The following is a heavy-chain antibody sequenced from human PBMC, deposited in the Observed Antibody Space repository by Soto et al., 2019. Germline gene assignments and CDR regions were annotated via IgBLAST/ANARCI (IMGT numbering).Heavy chain of an antibody. V-gene: IGHV4-31*03. CDR2: IYYSGST. J-gene: IGHJ4*02. Sequence: QVQLQESGPGLVKPSQTLSLTCTVSGGSISSGGYYWSWIRQHPGKGLEWIGYIYYSGSTYYNPSLKSRVTIPVDTSKNPFSLKLSSVTAADTAVYYCARDADYGDSQGIDYWGQGTLVTVSS. CDR1: GGSISSGGYY. CDR3: ARDADYGDSQGIDY. D-gene: IGHD4-17*01.